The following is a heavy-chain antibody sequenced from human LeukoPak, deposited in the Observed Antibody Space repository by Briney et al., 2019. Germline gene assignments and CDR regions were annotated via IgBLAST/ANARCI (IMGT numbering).Heavy chain of an antibody. V-gene: IGHV4-59*08. J-gene: IGHJ6*03. CDR2: IYYSGST. D-gene: IGHD4-17*01. CDR3: ASSTVPYYYYYMDV. CDR1: GGSISSYY. Sequence: KTSETLSLTCTVSGGSISSYYWSWIRQPPGKGPEWIGYIYYSGSTNYNPSLKSRVTISVDTSKNQFSLKLSSVTAADTAVYYCASSTVPYYYYYMDVWGKGTTVTVSS.